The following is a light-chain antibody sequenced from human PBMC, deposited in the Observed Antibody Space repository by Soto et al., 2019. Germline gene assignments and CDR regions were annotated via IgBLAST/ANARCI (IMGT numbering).Light chain of an antibody. CDR2: GAF. CDR1: QSVSSSY. J-gene: IGKJ5*01. V-gene: IGKV3D-20*02. CDR3: QQRSSWPPIT. Sequence: EIVLTQSPGTLSLSPGERATLSCRASQSVSSSYLAWYQQKPGQAPRLLIYGAFNRATGIPARFSGSGSGTDFTLTISSLEPEDFAVYYCQQRSSWPPITFGQGTRLEIK.